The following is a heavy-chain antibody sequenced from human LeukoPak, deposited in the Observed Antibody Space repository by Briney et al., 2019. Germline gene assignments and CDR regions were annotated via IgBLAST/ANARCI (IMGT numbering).Heavy chain of an antibody. CDR1: GFSFSSYA. V-gene: IGHV3-23*01. J-gene: IGHJ3*02. Sequence: PGGSLRLSCAASGFSFSSYAMSWVRQAPGKGLEWGSAISGSGGSTYYADSVKGRFTISRDNSKNTLYLQMNSLRAEDTAVYYCAKDRKYSGVYPNDAFDIWGQGTMVTVSS. D-gene: IGHD1-26*01. CDR3: AKDRKYSGVYPNDAFDI. CDR2: ISGSGGST.